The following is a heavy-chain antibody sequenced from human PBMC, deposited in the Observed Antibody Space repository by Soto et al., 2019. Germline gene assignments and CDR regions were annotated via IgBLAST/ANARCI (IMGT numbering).Heavy chain of an antibody. CDR1: GFTVSSNY. CDR3: ARDSRAAAGWLFGYYFDY. V-gene: IGHV3-53*01. J-gene: IGHJ4*02. Sequence: PGGSLRLSCAVSGFTVSSNYMSWVRQAPGKGLEWVPVIYSGGSTYYADSVKGRFTISRDNSKNTLYLQMNSLRAEDTAVYYCARDSRAAAGWLFGYYFDYWGQGTLVTVS. D-gene: IGHD6-13*01. CDR2: IYSGGST.